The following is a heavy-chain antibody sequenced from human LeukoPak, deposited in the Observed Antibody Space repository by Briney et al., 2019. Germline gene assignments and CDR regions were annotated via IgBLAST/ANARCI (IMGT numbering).Heavy chain of an antibody. D-gene: IGHD6-6*01. CDR1: GGSISSYY. CDR2: IYYSGST. CDR3: ARGIAARPGYYWFDP. J-gene: IGHJ5*02. V-gene: IGHV4-59*01. Sequence: ASETLSLTCTVSGGSISSYYWSWIRQPPGKGLEWIGYIYYSGSTNYNPSLKSRVTISVDTSKNQFSLKLSSVTAADTAVYYCARGIAARPGYYWFDPWGQGTLVTVSS.